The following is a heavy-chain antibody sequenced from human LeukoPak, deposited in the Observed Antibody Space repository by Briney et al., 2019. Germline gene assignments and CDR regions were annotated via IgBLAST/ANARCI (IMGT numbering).Heavy chain of an antibody. Sequence: PGRSLRLSCAASGFTFSSYAMHWVRQAPGKGLAWVAVISYDGSNKYYADSVKGRFTISRDNSKNTLDLQMNSLRAEDTAVYYCAREGASGYLDYWGQGTLVTVSS. CDR2: ISYDGSNK. CDR3: AREGASGYLDY. J-gene: IGHJ4*02. V-gene: IGHV3-30-3*01. D-gene: IGHD3-22*01. CDR1: GFTFSSYA.